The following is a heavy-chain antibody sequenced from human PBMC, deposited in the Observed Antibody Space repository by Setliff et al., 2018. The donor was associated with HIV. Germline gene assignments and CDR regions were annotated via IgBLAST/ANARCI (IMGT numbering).Heavy chain of an antibody. J-gene: IGHJ4*02. Sequence: GGSLRLSCAASGFTFSSYGMHWVRQAPGKGLEWVAFIRYDGTYKYYADSLKGRFTISRDNSKNTLFLQVNSLRTEDTAVYYCAKNFYSSPWSPLDYWGQGTLVTVSS. CDR1: GFTFSSYG. D-gene: IGHD6-19*01. V-gene: IGHV3-30*02. CDR3: AKNFYSSPWSPLDY. CDR2: IRYDGTYK.